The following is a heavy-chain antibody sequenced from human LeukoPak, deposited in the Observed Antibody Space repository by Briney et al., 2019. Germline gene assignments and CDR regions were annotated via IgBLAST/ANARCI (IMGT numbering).Heavy chain of an antibody. D-gene: IGHD3-10*01. CDR1: GGTFSSYA. CDR3: ARDYGSGSYSPFYYYYGMDV. Sequence: GASVKVSCKASGGTFSSYAISWVRQAPGQGLEWMGRIIPILGIANYAQKFQGRVTITADKSTSTAYMELSSLRSEDTAVYSCARDYGSGSYSPFYYYYGMDVWGQGTTVTVSS. CDR2: IIPILGIA. J-gene: IGHJ6*02. V-gene: IGHV1-69*04.